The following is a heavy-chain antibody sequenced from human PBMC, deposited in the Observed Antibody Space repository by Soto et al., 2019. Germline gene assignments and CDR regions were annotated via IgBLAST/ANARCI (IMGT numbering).Heavy chain of an antibody. CDR2: ISAGGDT. J-gene: IGHJ4*02. CDR1: GFVFSDYA. Sequence: VGSLRLSCVASGFVFSDYAMSWVRQAPGKGLEWVSAISAGGDTYYADSVKGRFTVSRANSKNTLYLQMKSLRAKDTAIYYCANVPIWCGGSSCYTEGFDSWGQGTLVTVSS. D-gene: IGHD2-21*01. V-gene: IGHV3-23*01. CDR3: ANVPIWCGGSSCYTEGFDS.